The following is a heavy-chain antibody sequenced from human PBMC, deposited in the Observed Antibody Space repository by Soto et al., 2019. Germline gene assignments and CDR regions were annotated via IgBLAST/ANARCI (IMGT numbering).Heavy chain of an antibody. V-gene: IGHV4-61*01. Sequence: SETLSLTCTVSGGSVSSGHYYWSWISQPPGKGLEWIGYIYYSGSAKYNPSLKSRVTISVDTSKNQFSLKLSSVTAADTAVYYCARDQGDYYGVDVWGQGTTVTVSS. J-gene: IGHJ6*02. CDR1: GGSVSSGHYY. CDR3: ARDQGDYYGVDV. CDR2: IYYSGSA.